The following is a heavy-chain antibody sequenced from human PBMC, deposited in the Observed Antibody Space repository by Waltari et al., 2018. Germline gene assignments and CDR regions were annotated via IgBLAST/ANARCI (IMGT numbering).Heavy chain of an antibody. CDR1: GFTFTSSA. CDR2: IVVGSGNT. D-gene: IGHD2-2*01. V-gene: IGHV1-58*01. J-gene: IGHJ4*02. CDR3: AAESNPDIVVVPAARY. Sequence: QMQLVQSGPEVKKPGTSVKVSCKASGFTFTSSAVQWVRQASGQRLEWIGWIVVGSGNTNYAQKFQERVTITRDMSTSTAYMELSSLRSEDTAVYYCAAESNPDIVVVPAARYWGQGTLVTVSS.